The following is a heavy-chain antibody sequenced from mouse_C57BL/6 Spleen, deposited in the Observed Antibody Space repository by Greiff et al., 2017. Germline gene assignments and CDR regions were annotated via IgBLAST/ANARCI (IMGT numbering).Heavy chain of an antibody. CDR3: AVYYYGSSQYYFDY. CDR1: GYTFTSYW. J-gene: IGHJ2*01. Sequence: QVHVKQSGAELVKPGASVKLSCKASGYTFTSYWMQWVKQRPGQGLEWIGEIDPSDSYTNYNQKLKGKATLTVDTSASTAYMQLSSLTSEDSAVYSCAVYYYGSSQYYFDYWGQGTTLTVSS. V-gene: IGHV1-50*01. CDR2: IDPSDSYT. D-gene: IGHD1-1*01.